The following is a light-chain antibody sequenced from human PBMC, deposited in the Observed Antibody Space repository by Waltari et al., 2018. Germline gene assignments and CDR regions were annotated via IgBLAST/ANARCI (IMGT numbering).Light chain of an antibody. CDR2: GAS. CDR3: QHYVRLPAT. Sequence: EIVLTQSPDILSLSPGERATLSCRASQSVSRSLAWYHQKPGQAPRLLIYGASSRATGIPDRFSGGGSGTDFSLTISRLEPEDFAVYYCQHYVRLPATFGQGTKVEIK. CDR1: QSVSRS. V-gene: IGKV3-20*01. J-gene: IGKJ1*01.